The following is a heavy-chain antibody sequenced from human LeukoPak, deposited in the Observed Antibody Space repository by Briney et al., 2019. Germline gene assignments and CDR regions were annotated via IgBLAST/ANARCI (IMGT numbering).Heavy chain of an antibody. CDR3: TSRITIFGVVMDAFDI. Sequence: GGSLRLSCAASGFTFSGSAMHWVRQASGKGLEWVGRIRSKANSYATAYAASVKGRFTISRDDSKNTAYLQMNSLKTEDMAVYYCTSRITIFGVVMDAFDIWGQGTMVTVSS. CDR1: GFTFSGSA. J-gene: IGHJ3*02. D-gene: IGHD3-3*01. CDR2: IRSKANSYAT. V-gene: IGHV3-73*01.